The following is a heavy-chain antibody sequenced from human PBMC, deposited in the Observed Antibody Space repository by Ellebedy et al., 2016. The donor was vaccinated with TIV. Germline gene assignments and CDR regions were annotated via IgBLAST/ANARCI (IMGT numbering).Heavy chain of an antibody. CDR2: ISTSGYT. CDR1: GFAFDNNA. Sequence: PGGSLRLSCAASGFAFDNNAMSWVRQAPGKGLEWVSGISTSGYTDYADSVKGRFIISRDNSKNTLYLQMNSLRAEDTALYYCTKDSGWEHEYWGQGTLVTISS. CDR3: TKDSGWEHEY. J-gene: IGHJ4*02. D-gene: IGHD3-10*01. V-gene: IGHV3-23*01.